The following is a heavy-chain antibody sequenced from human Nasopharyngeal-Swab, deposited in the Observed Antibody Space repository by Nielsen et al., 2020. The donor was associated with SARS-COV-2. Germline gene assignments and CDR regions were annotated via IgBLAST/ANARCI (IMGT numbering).Heavy chain of an antibody. D-gene: IGHD3-22*01. J-gene: IGHJ4*02. CDR1: GGSISSYY. CDR2: IYTSGST. V-gene: IGHV4-4*07. CDR3: ARGRPLSYDSSGAMDY. Sequence: SETLSLTCTVSGGSISSYYWSWIRQPAGKGLEWIGRIYTSGSTNYNPSLKSRVTMSVDTSKNQFSLKLSSVTAADTAVYYCARGRPLSYDSSGAMDYWGQGTLVTVSS.